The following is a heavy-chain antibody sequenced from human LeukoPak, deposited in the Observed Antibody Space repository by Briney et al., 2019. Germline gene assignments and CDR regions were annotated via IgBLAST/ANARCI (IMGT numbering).Heavy chain of an antibody. V-gene: IGHV3-23*01. D-gene: IGHD3-3*01. CDR3: AKDFYRGITIFGVVDY. CDR2: ISGSGGST. Sequence: GGSLRLSCAASGFTFSSYAMSWVRQAPGKGLEWVSTISGSGGSTYYADSVKGRFTISRDNSKNTLYLQMNSLRAEDTAVYYCAKDFYRGITIFGVVDYWGQGTPVTVSS. J-gene: IGHJ4*02. CDR1: GFTFSSYA.